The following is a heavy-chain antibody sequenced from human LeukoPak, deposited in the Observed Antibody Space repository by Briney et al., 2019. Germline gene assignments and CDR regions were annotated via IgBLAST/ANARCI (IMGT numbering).Heavy chain of an antibody. J-gene: IGHJ4*02. CDR1: GDSVSSYSAG. Sequence: SQTLSLTCAISGDSVSSYSAGWNWIRQSPSRGLEWLGRTYYRSKWYNEYALSVRSRITISPDTSKNQVSLQLNSVTPDDTAFYYCGRDIGAAVGHWGQGTLVTVSS. V-gene: IGHV6-1*01. CDR3: GRDIGAAVGH. CDR2: TYYRSKWYN. D-gene: IGHD6-13*01.